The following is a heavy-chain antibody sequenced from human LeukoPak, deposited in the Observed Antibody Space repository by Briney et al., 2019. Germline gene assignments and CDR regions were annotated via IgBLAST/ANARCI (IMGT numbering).Heavy chain of an antibody. V-gene: IGHV1-18*01. D-gene: IGHD5-18*01. Sequence: ASVKVSCKASGYTFTSYGISWVRQAPGQGLEWMGWINPYNGNTNYAQKLQGRVTMTTDTSTSTAYMELSSLRSEDTAVYYCARGHGYSYGYLSYWFDPWGQGTLVTVSS. CDR2: INPYNGNT. CDR1: GYTFTSYG. CDR3: ARGHGYSYGYLSYWFDP. J-gene: IGHJ5*02.